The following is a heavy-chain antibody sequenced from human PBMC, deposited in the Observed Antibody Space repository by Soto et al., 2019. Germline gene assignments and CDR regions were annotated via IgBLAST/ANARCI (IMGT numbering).Heavy chain of an antibody. Sequence: QVQLQESGPGLVKPSQTLSLTCTVSGGSISSGDYYWSWIRQPPGKGLEWIGYIYYSGSTYYNPSLQSRVTISVDTSKNQFSLKLSSVTAADTAVYYYAREDGSGSYVGWFDPWGQGTLVTVSS. CDR3: AREDGSGSYVGWFDP. D-gene: IGHD3-10*01. CDR2: IYYSGST. V-gene: IGHV4-30-4*01. J-gene: IGHJ5*02. CDR1: GGSISSGDYY.